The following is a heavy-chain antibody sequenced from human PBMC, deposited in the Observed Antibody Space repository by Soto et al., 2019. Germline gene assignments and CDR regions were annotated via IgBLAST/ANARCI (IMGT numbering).Heavy chain of an antibody. CDR2: IYFSGTT. Sequence: SETLSLTCTVSGGSISSGDYYWSWIRQHPGKGLEWIGTIYFSGTTYYNPSLKSRVTISVDTSKSQFSLKLSSVTAADTAVYYCARRDRSGFSYWLDTWGQGTLVTVS. CDR1: GGSISSGDYY. D-gene: IGHD3-22*01. V-gene: IGHV4-31*03. CDR3: ARRDRSGFSYWLDT. J-gene: IGHJ5*02.